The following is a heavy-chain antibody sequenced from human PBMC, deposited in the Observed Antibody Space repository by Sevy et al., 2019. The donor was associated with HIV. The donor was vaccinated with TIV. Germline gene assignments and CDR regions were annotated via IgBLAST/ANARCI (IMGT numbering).Heavy chain of an antibody. J-gene: IGHJ6*02. CDR2: IYYSGST. V-gene: IGHV4-31*03. CDR1: GGSISSGGYY. Sequence: SETLSLTCTVSGGSISSGGYYWSWIRQHPGKGLEWIGYIYYSGSTYHNPSLKSRVTISVDTSKNQFSLKLSSVTAADTAVYYCARVSHYYYGMDVWGQGTTVTVSS. CDR3: ARVSHYYYGMDV.